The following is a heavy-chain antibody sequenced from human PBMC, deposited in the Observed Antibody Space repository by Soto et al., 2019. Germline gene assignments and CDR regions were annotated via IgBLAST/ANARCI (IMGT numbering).Heavy chain of an antibody. Sequence: DSLQVSCKASGYTFTSYAMHWVRQAPGQRLEWMGWINAGNGNTKYSQKFQGRVTITRDTSASTAYMELSSLRSEDTAVYYWARDGGYSYALDDWGQGTLVTVAS. CDR1: GYTFTSYA. CDR3: ARDGGYSYALDD. J-gene: IGHJ4*02. CDR2: INAGNGNT. V-gene: IGHV1-3*01. D-gene: IGHD5-18*01.